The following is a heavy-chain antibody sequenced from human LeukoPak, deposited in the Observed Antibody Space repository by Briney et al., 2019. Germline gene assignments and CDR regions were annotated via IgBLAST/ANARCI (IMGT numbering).Heavy chain of an antibody. D-gene: IGHD1-1*01. CDR1: GFTFSSYN. Sequence: GGSLRLSCAASGFTFSSYNMNWVRQAPGKGLEWVSSISRSSNYIYYADSVKGRFTISRDNAKNSLYLQMNSLRAEDTAVYYCAKLETTPYYFDFWGQGTLVTVSS. CDR3: AKLETTPYYFDF. J-gene: IGHJ4*02. CDR2: ISRSSNYI. V-gene: IGHV3-21*01.